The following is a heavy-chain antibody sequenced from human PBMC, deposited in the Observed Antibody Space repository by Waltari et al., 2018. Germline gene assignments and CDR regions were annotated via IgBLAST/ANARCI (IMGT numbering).Heavy chain of an antibody. CDR1: GGSISSSNYY. D-gene: IGHD6-19*01. CDR3: ASEAVAGNWFDS. V-gene: IGHV4-39*01. Sequence: QLQLQESGPGLVKPSETLSHTCNVPGGSISSSNYYWGWIRQPPGKGLVWIGSIYYIGSTSYNPALKSRVTISVDTSKNQFSLKLSSVTAADTAVYHCASEAVAGNWFDSWGQGTLVTVSS. CDR2: IYYIGST. J-gene: IGHJ5*01.